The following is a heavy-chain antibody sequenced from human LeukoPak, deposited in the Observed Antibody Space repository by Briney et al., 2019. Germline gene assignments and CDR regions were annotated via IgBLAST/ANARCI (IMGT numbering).Heavy chain of an antibody. CDR3: ARFTFDDYSNSYYIDY. J-gene: IGHJ4*02. CDR2: IYYSGST. V-gene: IGHV4-59*08. D-gene: IGHD4-11*01. Sequence: SETLSLTCTVSGGSISSYYWSWIRQPPGKGLEWIGYIYYSGSTSYNPSLKSRVTMSVDTSKNQFPLKLSSVTAADTAVYYCARFTFDDYSNSYYIDYWGQGTLVTVSS. CDR1: GGSISSYY.